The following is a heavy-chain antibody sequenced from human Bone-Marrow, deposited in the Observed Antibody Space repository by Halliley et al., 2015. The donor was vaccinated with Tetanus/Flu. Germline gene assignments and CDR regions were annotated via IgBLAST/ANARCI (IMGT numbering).Heavy chain of an antibody. CDR3: AGAWYCSSTSCYRFDY. V-gene: IGHV4-31*02. Sequence: YIYPSGSTYYTPSFKSRVSMSVDTSRNQFSLTLNSVTAADTAVYYCAGAWYCSSTSCYRFDYWGQGAPVTVSS. J-gene: IGHJ4*02. CDR2: IYPSGST. D-gene: IGHD2-2*02.